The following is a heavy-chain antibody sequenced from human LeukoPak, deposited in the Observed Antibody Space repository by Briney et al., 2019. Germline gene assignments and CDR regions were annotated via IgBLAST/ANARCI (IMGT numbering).Heavy chain of an antibody. D-gene: IGHD6-6*01. CDR3: ARGDRSSSILEDAFDL. Sequence: ASVKVSCRASGYTFTGNYIHWVRQAPGQGLEWMGWINPNSGGTKFAQRFQGRVSVTRDTSITTAYMDLSRLTSDDTAVYYCARGDRSSSILEDAFDLWGPGTMVSVSS. CDR1: GYTFTGNY. J-gene: IGHJ3*01. CDR2: INPNSGGT. V-gene: IGHV1-2*02.